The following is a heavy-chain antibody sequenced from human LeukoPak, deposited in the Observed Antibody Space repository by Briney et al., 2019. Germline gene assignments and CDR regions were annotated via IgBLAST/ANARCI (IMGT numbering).Heavy chain of an antibody. V-gene: IGHV3-21*01. CDR1: GFTFSSYS. Sequence: GGSLRLSCTASGFTFSSYSMNWVRQAPGQGLEWVSSISSSSSYIYYADSLKGRFTISRDNANNSLYLQMNSLRAEDTAVYYCARDREGYSSGWTSGRGYWGQGTLVTVSS. CDR2: ISSSSSYI. J-gene: IGHJ4*02. CDR3: ARDREGYSSGWTSGRGY. D-gene: IGHD6-19*01.